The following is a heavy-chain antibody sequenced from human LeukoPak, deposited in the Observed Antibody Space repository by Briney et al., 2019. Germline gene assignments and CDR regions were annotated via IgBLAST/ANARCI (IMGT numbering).Heavy chain of an antibody. CDR1: GGTFSSYA. CDR3: ARKDYYYDSPETTYYYYGMDV. CDR2: IIPIFGTA. V-gene: IGHV1-69*13. J-gene: IGHJ6*02. D-gene: IGHD3-22*01. Sequence: SVKVSCKASGGTFSSYAISWVRQAPGQGLEWMGGIIPIFGTANYAQKFQGRVTITADESTSTAHMELSSLRSEDTAVYYCARKDYYYDSPETTYYYYGMDVWGQGTTVTVSS.